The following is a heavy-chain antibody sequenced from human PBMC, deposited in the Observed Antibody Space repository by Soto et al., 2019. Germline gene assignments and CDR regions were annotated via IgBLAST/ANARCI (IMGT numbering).Heavy chain of an antibody. Sequence: ASVKVSCKASGYTFTSYGISWVRQAPGQGLEWMGWISAYNGNTNYAQKLQGRVTMTTDTSTSTAYMELRSLRSDDTAVYYCARAQSILQYYDFWSGYYGWDYYYYYYMDVWGKGTTVTVSS. D-gene: IGHD3-3*01. CDR1: GYTFTSYG. V-gene: IGHV1-18*01. CDR3: ARAQSILQYYDFWSGYYGWDYYYYYYMDV. J-gene: IGHJ6*03. CDR2: ISAYNGNT.